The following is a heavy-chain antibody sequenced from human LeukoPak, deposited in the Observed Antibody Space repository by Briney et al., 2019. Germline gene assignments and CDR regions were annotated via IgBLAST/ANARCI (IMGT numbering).Heavy chain of an antibody. CDR1: GFTFSMYG. J-gene: IGHJ5*02. CDR2: ISPDGSGK. V-gene: IGHV3-30*18. CDR3: AKDYRPDHGVTWGWFDP. Sequence: PGGSLRLSCVISGFTFSMYGMHWVRQAPGKGLEWVAVISPDGSGKNYVDSVEGRFTISRDNSKNTLYLQMNSLRTEDTAVYYCAKDYRPDHGVTWGWFDPWGQGTLATVSS. D-gene: IGHD4-17*01.